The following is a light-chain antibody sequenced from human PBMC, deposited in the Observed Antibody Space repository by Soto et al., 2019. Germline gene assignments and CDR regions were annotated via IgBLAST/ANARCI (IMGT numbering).Light chain of an antibody. CDR1: NIRSKS. J-gene: IGLJ1*01. Sequence: SYELTQPPSVSVTPGQTARIPCGGDNIRSKSVHWYQQKPGQAPVLVMFYDDDRPSGIPERFSGSNSGNSATLTISRVEAGDEADYYCQVWDSSSDQGVFGAGTKVTVL. V-gene: IGLV3-21*04. CDR3: QVWDSSSDQGV. CDR2: YDD.